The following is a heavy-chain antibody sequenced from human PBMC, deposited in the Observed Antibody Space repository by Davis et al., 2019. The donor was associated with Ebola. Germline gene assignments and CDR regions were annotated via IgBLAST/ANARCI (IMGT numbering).Heavy chain of an antibody. V-gene: IGHV5-51*01. Sequence: GESLKTSCKGSGYSFTSYWIGWVRQMPGKGLEWMGIIYPGDSDTRYSPSFQGQVTISADKSISTAYLQWSSLKASDTAMYYCARTDRVYYYGMDVWGQGTTVTVSS. CDR3: ARTDRVYYYGMDV. J-gene: IGHJ6*02. CDR1: GYSFTSYW. CDR2: IYPGDSDT.